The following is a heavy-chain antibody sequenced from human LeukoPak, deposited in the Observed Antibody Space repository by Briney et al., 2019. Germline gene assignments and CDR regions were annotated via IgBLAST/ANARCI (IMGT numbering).Heavy chain of an antibody. CDR2: IIPIFGTA. V-gene: IGHV1-69*13. D-gene: IGHD6-13*01. CDR3: AREIRGVAAAGGFFDY. J-gene: IGHJ4*02. Sequence: ASVKVSCKASGYTFTSYDITWVRQAPGQGLEWMGGIIPIFGTANYAQKFQGRVTITADESTSTAYMELSSLRSEDTAVYYCAREIRGVAAAGGFFDYWGQGTLVTVSS. CDR1: GYTFTSYD.